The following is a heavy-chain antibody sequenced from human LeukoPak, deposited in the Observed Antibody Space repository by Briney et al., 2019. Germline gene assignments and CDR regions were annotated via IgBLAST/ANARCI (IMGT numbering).Heavy chain of an antibody. V-gene: IGHV3-53*01. CDR2: IYSGGST. J-gene: IGHJ6*03. D-gene: IGHD2-2*01. CDR3: ARRSRYYYMDV. Sequence: GGSLRLSCAASGFTVSSNYMSWVRQAPGKGLEWVSVIYSGGSTYYADSVKGRFTISRDNSKNTLYLQMNSLRAEDTAVYYCARRSRYYYMDVWGKGTTVTISS. CDR1: GFTVSSNY.